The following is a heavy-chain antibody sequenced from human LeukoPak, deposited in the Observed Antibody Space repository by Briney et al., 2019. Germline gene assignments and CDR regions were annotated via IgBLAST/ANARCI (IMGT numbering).Heavy chain of an antibody. D-gene: IGHD4-17*01. CDR3: AKVAGDRNYFGY. CDR2: ISWNSNNI. V-gene: IGHV3-9*01. J-gene: IGHJ4*02. Sequence: GGSLRLSCAASGFTFDDYAMHWVRQAPGKGLEWVSGISWNSNNIDYADSVKGRFTISRDNAKNSLYLQMNSLRADDTALYYCAKVAGDRNYFGYWGQGTLVTVSS. CDR1: GFTFDDYA.